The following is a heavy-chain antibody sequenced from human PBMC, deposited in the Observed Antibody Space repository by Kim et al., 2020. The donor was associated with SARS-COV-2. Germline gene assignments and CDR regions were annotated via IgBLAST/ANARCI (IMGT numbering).Heavy chain of an antibody. J-gene: IGHJ3*02. V-gene: IGHV3-33*06. D-gene: IGHD3-3*01. CDR3: AKDRGPYDFWSGYYSGAFDI. Sequence: RFTISRDNSKNTLYLQMNSLRAEDTAVYYCAKDRGPYDFWSGYYSGAFDIWGQGTMVTVSS.